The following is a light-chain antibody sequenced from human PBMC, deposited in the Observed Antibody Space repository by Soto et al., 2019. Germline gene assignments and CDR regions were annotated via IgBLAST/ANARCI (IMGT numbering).Light chain of an antibody. V-gene: IGKV3-20*01. CDR1: HSVSSTY. CDR2: GAS. Sequence: EIVLTQSPGTLSLSPGERATLSCRASHSVSSTYLAWYQQKPGQAPRLLIYGASSRATGTPDRFSGSGSGTDFPLTISTLEPEDFAMYYCQQYGSSPPYTFGQGTKLEIK. J-gene: IGKJ2*01. CDR3: QQYGSSPPYT.